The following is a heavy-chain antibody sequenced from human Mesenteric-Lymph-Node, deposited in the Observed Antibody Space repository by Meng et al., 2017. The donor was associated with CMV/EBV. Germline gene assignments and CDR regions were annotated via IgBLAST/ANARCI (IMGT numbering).Heavy chain of an antibody. CDR1: GGSISSSSLY. CDR2: SYYTGNT. J-gene: IGHJ5*02. Sequence: GSLRLSCTVSGGSISSSSLYWGWIRQPPGKGLEWIGSSYYTGNTYYNPSLKSRVTISVDTSKNQFSLKLSSVTAADTAVYYCARVWGYQLLYHWFDPWGQGTLVTVSS. V-gene: IGHV4-39*07. CDR3: ARVWGYQLLYHWFDP. D-gene: IGHD2-2*02.